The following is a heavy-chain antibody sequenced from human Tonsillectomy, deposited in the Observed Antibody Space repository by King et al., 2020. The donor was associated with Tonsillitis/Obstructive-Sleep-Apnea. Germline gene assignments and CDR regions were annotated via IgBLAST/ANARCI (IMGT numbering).Heavy chain of an antibody. CDR1: GYRFNTHW. CDR3: ARPRSTGSPGPDFGY. CDR2: IYPDDSDI. Sequence: QLVQSGAEVKKPGESLRISCKVSGYRFNTHWIAWVRQTSGKGLEWMGIIYPDDSDITYSPTFQGQVVISVDKSNSTAYLQWTSLKASDTAICYCARPRSTGSPGPDFGYWGQGTLVTVSS. J-gene: IGHJ4*02. V-gene: IGHV5-51*01. D-gene: IGHD1-26*01.